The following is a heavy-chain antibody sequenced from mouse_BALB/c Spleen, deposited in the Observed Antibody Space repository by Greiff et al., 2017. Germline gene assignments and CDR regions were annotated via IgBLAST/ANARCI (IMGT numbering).Heavy chain of an antibody. CDR3: ARLLMITEAWFAY. J-gene: IGHJ3*01. V-gene: IGHV3-8*02. CDR2: ISYSGST. CDR1: GDSITSGY. Sequence: EVQLQESGPSLVKPSQTLSLTCSVTGDSITSGYWNWIRKFPGNKLEYMGYISYSGSTYYNPSLKSRISITRDTSKNQYYLQLNSVTTEDTATYYCARLLMITEAWFAYWGQGTLVTVSA. D-gene: IGHD2-4*01.